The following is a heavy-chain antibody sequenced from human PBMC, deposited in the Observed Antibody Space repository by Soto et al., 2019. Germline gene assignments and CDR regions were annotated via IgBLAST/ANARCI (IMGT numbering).Heavy chain of an antibody. D-gene: IGHD6-13*01. CDR2: IYYSGST. CDR1: GGYISSYY. V-gene: IGHV4-59*01. Sequence: SETQCLSCTVAGGYISSYYWSWIRQPPGKGLEWIGYIYYSGSTNHNPSLKSRVTISVDTSKNQFSLKLSSVTPADTAVYYCARETAAGTHDYWVQGTLVTVSS. CDR3: ARETAAGTHDY. J-gene: IGHJ4*02.